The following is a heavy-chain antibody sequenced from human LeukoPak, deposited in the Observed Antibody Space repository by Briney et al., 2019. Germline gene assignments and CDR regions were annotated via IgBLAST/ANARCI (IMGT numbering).Heavy chain of an antibody. CDR1: GGSISSYD. V-gene: IGHV4-59*01. Sequence: SETLSLTCTVSGGSISSYDWSWVRPPPRKGLEWIGYIYYSGSNNYNPSLKPRVTIPLDPSKNQFSLKLSSVTAEDTAVYCCARLSLGYMDGWGTGPTVTVSS. D-gene: IGHD1-26*01. CDR3: ARLSLGYMDG. J-gene: IGHJ6*03. CDR2: IYYSGSN.